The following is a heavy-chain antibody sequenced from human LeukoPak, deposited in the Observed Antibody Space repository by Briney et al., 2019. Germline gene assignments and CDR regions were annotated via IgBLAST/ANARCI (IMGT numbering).Heavy chain of an antibody. Sequence: SVTVSYKPSVGTFNNYDIRWVGQAPGQGREGMGRIIPIFVIAIYAQKFQGRVTITADKSTSTAYMELSSLRSEDTAVYYCASQVVVLAQGRCYFDYWGQGTLVTVSS. CDR2: IIPIFVIA. D-gene: IGHD2-15*01. CDR3: ASQVVVLAQGRCYFDY. CDR1: VGTFNNYD. J-gene: IGHJ4*02. V-gene: IGHV1-69*04.